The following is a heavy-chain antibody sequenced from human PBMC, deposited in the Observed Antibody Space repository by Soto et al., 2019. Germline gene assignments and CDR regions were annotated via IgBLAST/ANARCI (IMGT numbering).Heavy chain of an antibody. Sequence: PSETHSLSCSVSGGYISSYYWSWIRQPPGKGLEWIGYIYYSGSTNYNPSLKSRVTISVDTSKNTLYLQMNSLRAEDTAVYYCEKEKISTSCCNWFDPWGQGTLVTVSS. V-gene: IGHV4-59*12. CDR3: EKEKISTSCCNWFDP. J-gene: IGHJ5*02. CDR1: GGYISSYY. D-gene: IGHD2-2*01. CDR2: IYYSGST.